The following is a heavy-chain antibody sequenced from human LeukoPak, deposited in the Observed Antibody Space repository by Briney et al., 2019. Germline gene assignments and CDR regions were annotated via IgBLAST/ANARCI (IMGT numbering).Heavy chain of an antibody. J-gene: IGHJ4*02. CDR3: ARGGAQQLEY. CDR2: TNQDGGEK. V-gene: IGHV3-7*04. CDR1: GFTFRNYW. Sequence: GSLRLSCAASGFTFRNYWMTWVRQAPGKGLEWVANTNQDGGEKYYVDSVKGRFTISRDNAENSLYLQMNSLRAEDTAVYYCARGGAQQLEYWGQGTLVTVSS. D-gene: IGHD6-13*01.